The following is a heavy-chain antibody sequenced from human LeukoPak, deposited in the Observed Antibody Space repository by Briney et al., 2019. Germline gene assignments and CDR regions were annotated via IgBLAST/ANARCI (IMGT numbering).Heavy chain of an antibody. D-gene: IGHD2-15*01. CDR1: GGSFSGYY. Sequence: NSSETLSLTCAVYGGSFSGYYWSWIRQPPGKGLEWIGEINHSGSTNYNPSLKSRVTISVDTSKNQFSLKLSSVTAADTAVYYCARKGWSPRYYYMDVWGKGTTVIVSS. J-gene: IGHJ6*03. CDR3: ARKGWSPRYYYMDV. V-gene: IGHV4-34*01. CDR2: INHSGST.